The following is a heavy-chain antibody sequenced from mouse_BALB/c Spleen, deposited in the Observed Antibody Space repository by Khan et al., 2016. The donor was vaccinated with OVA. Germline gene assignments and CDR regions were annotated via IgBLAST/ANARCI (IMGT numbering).Heavy chain of an antibody. J-gene: IGHJ3*01. CDR2: ISSGGDNT. Sequence: EVELVESGGGLVKPGGSLKLSCAASGFTFSTYTISWVRQTPARRLEWVATISSGGDNTFYPDSLRGRFTISRDNAKNNLYLHLSSLRSEDTALYCCARSNYGTFAYWGQGTLVTVSA. D-gene: IGHD2-1*01. CDR3: ARSNYGTFAY. V-gene: IGHV5-9*03. CDR1: GFTFSTYT.